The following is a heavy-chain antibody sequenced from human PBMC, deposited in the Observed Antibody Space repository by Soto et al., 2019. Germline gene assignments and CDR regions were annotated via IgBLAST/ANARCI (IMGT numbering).Heavy chain of an antibody. CDR2: ISYDGSNK. V-gene: IGHV3-30*18. D-gene: IGHD3-22*01. CDR3: AKEWVYDSSGWSFDY. J-gene: IGHJ4*02. CDR1: GFTFSSYG. Sequence: QVQLVESGGGVVQPGRALRLSCAASGFTFSSYGMHWVRQAPGKGLEWVAVISYDGSNKYYADSVKGRFPISRDNTKNTLYLQMNSLRAEDTAVYYCAKEWVYDSSGWSFDYWGQGTLVTASS.